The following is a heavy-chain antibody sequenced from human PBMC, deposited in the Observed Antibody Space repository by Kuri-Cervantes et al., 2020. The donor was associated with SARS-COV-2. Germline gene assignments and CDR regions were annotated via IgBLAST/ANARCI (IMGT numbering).Heavy chain of an antibody. Sequence: SGKVSCKASGGTFSSYTISWVRQAPGQGLEWMGGIIPIFGTANYAQKFQGRVTITRNTSISTAYMELSSLRSEDTAVYYCARQTVDYYYYYMDVWGKGTTVTVSS. D-gene: IGHD4-11*01. CDR1: GGTFSSYT. CDR2: IIPIFGTA. V-gene: IGHV1-69*05. J-gene: IGHJ6*03. CDR3: ARQTVDYYYYYMDV.